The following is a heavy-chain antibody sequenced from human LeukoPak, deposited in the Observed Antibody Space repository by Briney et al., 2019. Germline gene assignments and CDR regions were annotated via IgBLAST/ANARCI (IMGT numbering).Heavy chain of an antibody. Sequence: GGSLRLSCAASGFTFRSHAMSWVRQAPGKGLEWVSAIDESGGNTYYADSVKGRFTISRDNSKSTLHLQMNSLRAEDTAVYYCATLPGIMSHGRFDYWGQGTLVTVSS. V-gene: IGHV3-23*01. D-gene: IGHD3-10*01. J-gene: IGHJ4*02. CDR3: ATLPGIMSHGRFDY. CDR2: IDESGGNT. CDR1: GFTFRSHA.